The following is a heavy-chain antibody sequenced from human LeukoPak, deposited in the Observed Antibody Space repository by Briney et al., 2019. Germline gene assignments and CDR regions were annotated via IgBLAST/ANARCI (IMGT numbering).Heavy chain of an antibody. CDR1: GFTFNNAW. CDR3: TTHSGYDYLSDY. Sequence: GGSLRLSCVASGFTFNNAWMSWVRQAPGKGLEWVGRIKSKTDGGTTDYAAPVKGRFTISSDDSKNTLYLEMNSLKTEDTAVYYCTTHSGYDYLSDYRGQGTLVTVSS. J-gene: IGHJ4*02. CDR2: IKSKTDGGTT. V-gene: IGHV3-15*01. D-gene: IGHD5-12*01.